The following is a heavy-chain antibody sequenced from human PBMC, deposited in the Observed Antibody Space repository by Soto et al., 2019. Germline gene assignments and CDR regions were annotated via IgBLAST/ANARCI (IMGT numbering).Heavy chain of an antibody. J-gene: IGHJ6*02. CDR1: GFSFENYW. D-gene: IGHD6-13*01. Sequence: EVPLVESGGGLVQPGGSLRLSCAASGFSFENYWMNWVRQAPGKGLEWVANIKHDGSEKYFVDSVKGRFTISRDNCKNAVYRQMNGLRAEDTAVYYCARTRTWPASITAAPRGMDVWGQGTTVTVSS. CDR3: ARTRTWPASITAAPRGMDV. CDR2: IKHDGSEK. V-gene: IGHV3-7*04.